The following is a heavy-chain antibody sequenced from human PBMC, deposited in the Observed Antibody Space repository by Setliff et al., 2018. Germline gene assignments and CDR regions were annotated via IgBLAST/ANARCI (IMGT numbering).Heavy chain of an antibody. CDR3: ARVVSSGYIGPFDN. J-gene: IGHJ3*02. Sequence: PGGSLRLSCAASGFTFSDYYMSWIRQAPGKGLEWVSYISNSDSTIYYADSVKGRSTISRDNAKNPLYLQMNSLRAEDTAVYYCARVVSSGYIGPFDNWGQGTMVTVSS. CDR1: GFTFSDYY. D-gene: IGHD3-22*01. CDR2: ISNSDSTI. V-gene: IGHV3-11*01.